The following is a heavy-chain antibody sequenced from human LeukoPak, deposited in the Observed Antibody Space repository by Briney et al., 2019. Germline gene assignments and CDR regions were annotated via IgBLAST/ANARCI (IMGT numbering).Heavy chain of an antibody. CDR3: ARDQAGYCSSTSCYNFDH. D-gene: IGHD2-2*02. V-gene: IGHV1-69*13. CDR1: GGTFSSYA. CDR2: IIPIFGTA. J-gene: IGHJ4*02. Sequence: ASVKVSCKASGGTFSSYAISWVRQAPGQGLEWMGGIIPIFGTANYAQKFQGRVTITADESTSTAYMELSSLRSEDTAVYYCARDQAGYCSSTSCYNFDHWGQGTLVTVSS.